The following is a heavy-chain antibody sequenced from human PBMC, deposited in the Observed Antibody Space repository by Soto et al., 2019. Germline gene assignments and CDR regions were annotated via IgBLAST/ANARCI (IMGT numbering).Heavy chain of an antibody. CDR1: GYTFTTYY. CDR3: ARASSGATYAHFDY. D-gene: IGHD6-25*01. Sequence: QVQLVQSGAAVKEPGASVKVSCKASGYTFTTYYVHWVRQAPGQGLEWMGIINPSGGSTSYAQKLRGRVTMTRDTSTSTVYMALSSLRSEDTAMYYCARASSGATYAHFDYWGQGTLVTVSS. J-gene: IGHJ4*02. CDR2: INPSGGST. V-gene: IGHV1-46*01.